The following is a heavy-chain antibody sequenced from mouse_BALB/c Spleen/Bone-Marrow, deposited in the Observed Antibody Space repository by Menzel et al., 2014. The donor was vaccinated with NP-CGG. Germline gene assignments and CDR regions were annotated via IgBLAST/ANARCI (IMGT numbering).Heavy chain of an antibody. CDR3: VKWGLRLWYFDV. D-gene: IGHD1-2*01. Sequence: ESGPGLVKPSQSLSLTCSVTGYSITSGYYWNWIRQFPGNKLEWMGYISYDGSNNYNPSLKNRISITRDTSKNQFFLNLNSVTTEDTATYYCVKWGLRLWYFDVWGAGTTVTVSS. CDR2: ISYDGSN. V-gene: IGHV3-6*02. J-gene: IGHJ1*01. CDR1: GYSITSGYY.